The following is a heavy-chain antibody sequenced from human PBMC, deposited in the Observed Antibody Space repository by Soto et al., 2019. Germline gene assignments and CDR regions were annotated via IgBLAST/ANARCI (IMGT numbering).Heavy chain of an antibody. CDR3: ARDLGYYDSSGYFDY. J-gene: IGHJ4*02. CDR1: GFTFSDYY. CDR2: ISSSDTII. V-gene: IGHV3-11*01. Sequence: GGSLRLSCAASGFTFSDYYMSWIRQAPGKGLEWVSYISSSDTIISYADSVKGRFTISRDNAKNSLYLQMNSLRAEDTAVYYCARDLGYYDSSGYFDYWGQGTMVTV. D-gene: IGHD3-22*01.